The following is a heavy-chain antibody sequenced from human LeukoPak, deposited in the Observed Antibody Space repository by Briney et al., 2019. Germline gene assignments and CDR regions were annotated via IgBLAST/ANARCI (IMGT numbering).Heavy chain of an antibody. J-gene: IGHJ4*02. CDR3: AREGSSWTTVLY. CDR1: GYTFTGYY. D-gene: IGHD4-17*01. CDR2: TNPNSGGT. Sequence: ASVKVSCKASGYTFTGYYMHWVRQAPGQGLEWMGWTNPNSGGTNYAQKFQGRVTMTRDTSISTAYMELSRLRSDDTAVYYCAREGSSWTTVLYWGQGTLVTVSS. V-gene: IGHV1-2*02.